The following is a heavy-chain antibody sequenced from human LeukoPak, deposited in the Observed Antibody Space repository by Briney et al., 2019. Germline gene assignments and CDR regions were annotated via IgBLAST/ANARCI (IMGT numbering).Heavy chain of an antibody. Sequence: PGGSLRLSCAASGFTFSSYWMSWLRQAPGKGLDWVANIKQDGSEKYYVDSVKGRFTISRDNAKNSLYLQMNSLRAEDTAVYYCARDRQSTVVAARAEYFQHWGQGTLVTVSS. CDR3: ARDRQSTVVAARAEYFQH. V-gene: IGHV3-7*01. CDR2: IKQDGSEK. J-gene: IGHJ1*01. CDR1: GFTFSSYW. D-gene: IGHD2-15*01.